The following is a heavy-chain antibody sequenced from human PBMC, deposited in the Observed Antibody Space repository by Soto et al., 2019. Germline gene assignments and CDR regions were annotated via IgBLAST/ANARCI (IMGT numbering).Heavy chain of an antibody. J-gene: IGHJ4*02. CDR2: FSRNGYST. V-gene: IGHV3-23*01. Sequence: GGSLRLSCAASGFTFRSYAMSWVRQAPGMGLLWVSTFSRNGYSTYYADSVKGRFTISRDNSKNTLYLQMNSLRAEDSAVYYCAKLSYYDSSGPFDYWGQGTLVTVSS. CDR1: GFTFRSYA. D-gene: IGHD3-22*01. CDR3: AKLSYYDSSGPFDY.